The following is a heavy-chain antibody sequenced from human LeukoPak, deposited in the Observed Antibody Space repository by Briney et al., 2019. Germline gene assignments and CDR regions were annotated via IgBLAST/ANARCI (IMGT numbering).Heavy chain of an antibody. J-gene: IGHJ4*02. Sequence: GGSLRLSCAAFGFTVSSNYMSWVRQAPGKGLEWVSVIYSGGSTYCADSVKGRFTISRDNSKNTLYLQMNSLRAEDTAVYYCARDEDYWGQGTLVTVSS. CDR3: ARDEDY. V-gene: IGHV3-66*01. CDR2: IYSGGST. CDR1: GFTVSSNY.